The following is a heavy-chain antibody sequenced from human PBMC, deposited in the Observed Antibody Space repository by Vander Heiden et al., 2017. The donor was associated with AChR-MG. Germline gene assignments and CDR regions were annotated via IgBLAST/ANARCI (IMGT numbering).Heavy chain of an antibody. CDR3: AKGSTFVYEGYFDF. CDR2: ITGSAAGT. J-gene: IGHJ4*02. Sequence: EVHLLESGGGLVQPGGSLRLSCAASGFTFSAYALSWVRQAPGKGLEWVSGITGSAAGTYYADSVKGRFTISRDNSKNTQYLQMSSLRAEDTALYYCAKGSTFVYEGYFDFWGQGTLVTVSS. D-gene: IGHD3-16*01. CDR1: GFTFSAYA. V-gene: IGHV3-23*01.